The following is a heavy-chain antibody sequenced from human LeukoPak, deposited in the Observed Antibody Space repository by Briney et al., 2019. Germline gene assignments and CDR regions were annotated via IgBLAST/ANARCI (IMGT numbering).Heavy chain of an antibody. Sequence: GGSLRLSCAASGFTFSSYAMSWVRQAPGKGLEWVSVIYSGGSTYYADSVKGRFTISRDNSKNTLYLQMNSLRAEDTAVYYCARDGGSRKGAFDIWGQGTMVTVSS. CDR2: IYSGGST. CDR1: GFTFSSYA. D-gene: IGHD1-26*01. CDR3: ARDGGSRKGAFDI. V-gene: IGHV3-53*01. J-gene: IGHJ3*02.